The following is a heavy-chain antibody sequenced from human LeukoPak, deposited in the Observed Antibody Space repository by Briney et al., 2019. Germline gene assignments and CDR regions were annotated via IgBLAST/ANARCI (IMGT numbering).Heavy chain of an antibody. Sequence: SETLSLTCAVSGGAISSSNWWSWVRQPPGKGLEWMGEIYHSGSTNYNPSLKSRVTISVDKSKNQFSLKLSSVTAADTAVYYCARSTIVGAPVLRGRISCGMHVWGQGTTVTVSS. J-gene: IGHJ6*02. CDR3: ARSTIVGAPVLRGRISCGMHV. D-gene: IGHD1-26*01. V-gene: IGHV4-4*02. CDR1: GGAISSSNW. CDR2: IYHSGST.